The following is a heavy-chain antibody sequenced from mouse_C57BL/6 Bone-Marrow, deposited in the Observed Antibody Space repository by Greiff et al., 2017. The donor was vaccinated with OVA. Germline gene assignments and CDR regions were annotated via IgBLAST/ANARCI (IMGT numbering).Heavy chain of an antibody. Sequence: VMLVESGAELVKPGASVKLSCKASGYTFTEYTIHWVKQRSGQGLEWIGWFYPGSGSIKYNEKFKDKATLTADKSSSTVYMELSRLTSEDSAVYFCARHERGGAQAHYFDYWGQGTTLTVSS. J-gene: IGHJ2*01. D-gene: IGHD3-2*02. CDR1: GYTFTEYT. CDR2: FYPGSGSI. V-gene: IGHV1-62-2*01. CDR3: ARHERGGAQAHYFDY.